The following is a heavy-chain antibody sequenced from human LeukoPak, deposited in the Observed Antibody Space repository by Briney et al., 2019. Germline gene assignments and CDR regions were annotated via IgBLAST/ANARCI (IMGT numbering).Heavy chain of an antibody. Sequence: GGSLRLSCAASGFTVSSNYTSWVRQAPGKGLEWVSVIYSGGSTYYADSVKGRFTISRDNSKNTLYLQMNSLRAEDTAVYYCARDGVWFGELLRDWGQGTLVTVSS. CDR3: ARDGVWFGELLRD. CDR2: IYSGGST. V-gene: IGHV3-53*01. J-gene: IGHJ4*02. CDR1: GFTVSSNY. D-gene: IGHD3-10*01.